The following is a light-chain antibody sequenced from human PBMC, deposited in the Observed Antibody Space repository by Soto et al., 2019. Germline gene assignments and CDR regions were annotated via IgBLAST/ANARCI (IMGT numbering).Light chain of an antibody. Sequence: DIQMTQSPSTLSAYVGDRVTITCRASERISTWLAWYQQKPGKAPKVMIYEASKLKSGVPSRFSGSGSGTEFTLTITSLQPEDFATYYCQQYESYLWTFGQGTKVEIK. CDR3: QQYESYLWT. CDR2: EAS. V-gene: IGKV1-5*03. J-gene: IGKJ1*01. CDR1: ERISTW.